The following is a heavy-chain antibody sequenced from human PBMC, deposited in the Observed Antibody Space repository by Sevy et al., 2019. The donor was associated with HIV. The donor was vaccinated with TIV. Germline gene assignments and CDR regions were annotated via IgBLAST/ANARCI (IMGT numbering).Heavy chain of an antibody. V-gene: IGHV3-20*04. CDR3: ARDFRRTPNGVFDY. D-gene: IGHD3-10*01. CDR1: GFTFDDYG. J-gene: IGHJ4*02. Sequence: GGCLRLSCAASGFTFDDYGMSWVRQAPGKGLEWVSGINWNGGSTGYADSVKGRFTISRDNAKNSLYLQMNSLRAEDTALYYCARDFRRTPNGVFDYWGQGTLVTVSS. CDR2: INWNGGST.